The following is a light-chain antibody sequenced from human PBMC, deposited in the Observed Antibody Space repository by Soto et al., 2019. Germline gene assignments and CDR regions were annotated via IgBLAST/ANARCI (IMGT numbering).Light chain of an antibody. J-gene: IGLJ1*01. V-gene: IGLV1-44*01. Sequence: SVLTQAPSASETPGQRVTISCSGGSSHIGRNTVNWYQQLPGTAPKLLIYSNNRRPSGVPDRFSGSKSGTSASLAISGLQSEDEADYYCAAWDDSLTDYVFGTGTKATVL. CDR1: SSHIGRNT. CDR2: SNN. CDR3: AAWDDSLTDYV.